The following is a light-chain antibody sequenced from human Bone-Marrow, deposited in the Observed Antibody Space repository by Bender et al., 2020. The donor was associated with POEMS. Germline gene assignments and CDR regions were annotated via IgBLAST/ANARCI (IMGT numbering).Light chain of an antibody. J-gene: IGLJ2*01. CDR2: DDS. V-gene: IGLV3-21*04. Sequence: SYVLTQPPSVSVAPGKTARITCGGNNFGSKSVHWYQQKPGQAPVLVIYDDSDRPSGIPERFSGSNSGNTATLTISRVEAGDEADYYCQVWDSSSDHPYVVFGGGTRLTVL. CDR1: NFGSKS. CDR3: QVWDSSSDHPYVV.